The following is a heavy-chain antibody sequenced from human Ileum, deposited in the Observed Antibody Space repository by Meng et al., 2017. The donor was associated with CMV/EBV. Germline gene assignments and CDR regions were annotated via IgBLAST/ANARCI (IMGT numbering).Heavy chain of an antibody. CDR1: GFTFSIYW. J-gene: IGHJ4*02. CDR3: AREEIDPLYSNYIY. D-gene: IGHD4-11*01. V-gene: IGHV3-7*01. Sequence: GGSLRLSCATFGFTFSIYWMSWVRKAPGKGLEWVANINQDGSEKYYVDSVKGRFTISRDNGENSLYLQMNSLRAEDTAFYYCAREEIDPLYSNYIYWGQGTLVTVSS. CDR2: INQDGSEK.